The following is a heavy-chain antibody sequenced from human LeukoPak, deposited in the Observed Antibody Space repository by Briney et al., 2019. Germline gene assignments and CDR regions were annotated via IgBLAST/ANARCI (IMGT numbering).Heavy chain of an antibody. CDR3: ARDYRDGYQSNLGGSFYFDY. J-gene: IGHJ4*02. Sequence: PGRSLRLSCAASGFTFSSYAMHWVRQAPGKGLEWVAVISYDGSNKYYADSVKGRFTISRDNSKNTLYLQMNSLRAEDTAVYYCARDYRDGYQSNLGGSFYFDYWGQGTLVTVSS. D-gene: IGHD5-24*01. V-gene: IGHV3-30-3*01. CDR2: ISYDGSNK. CDR1: GFTFSSYA.